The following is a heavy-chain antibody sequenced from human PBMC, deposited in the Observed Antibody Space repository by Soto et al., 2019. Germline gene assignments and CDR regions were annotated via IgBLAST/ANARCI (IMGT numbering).Heavy chain of an antibody. Sequence: SETLSLTCTVSGGSISSSSYYWGWIHQPPGKGLEWIGSIYYSGSTYYNPSLKSRVTISVDTSKNQFSLKLSSVTAADTAVYYCARHGSSSSLFDYWGQGTLVTVSS. CDR1: GGSISSSSYY. D-gene: IGHD6-6*01. V-gene: IGHV4-39*01. CDR3: ARHGSSSSLFDY. CDR2: IYYSGST. J-gene: IGHJ4*02.